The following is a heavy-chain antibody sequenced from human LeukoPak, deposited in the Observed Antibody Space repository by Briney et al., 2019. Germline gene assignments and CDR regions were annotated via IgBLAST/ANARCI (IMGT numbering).Heavy chain of an antibody. CDR3: ATLHSGPSGWYVLWYFDL. J-gene: IGHJ2*01. CDR2: IYNSEST. CDR1: GGSVSNYY. V-gene: IGHV4-4*09. Sequence: SETLSLTCTVFGGSVSNYYWSWIRQPPGKGLEWIGYIYNSESTKYNSSLESRVTMSADTSKNQLYLKLSSVTAADTAIYYCATLHSGPSGWYVLWYFDLWGRGTLVTVSS. D-gene: IGHD6-19*01.